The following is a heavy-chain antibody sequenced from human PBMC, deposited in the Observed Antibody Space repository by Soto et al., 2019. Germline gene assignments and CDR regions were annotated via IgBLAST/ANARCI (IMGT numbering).Heavy chain of an antibody. Sequence: LRLSCSASGFTFSSYAMHLVGQAPFNGLEWVAVISYDGSNKYYADSVKVRFTISRDNSKNTLYLQMNSLRAEDTAVYYCARDLDYYDRSGYQGAGYGMDVCGQGPTVTFSS. D-gene: IGHD3-22*01. V-gene: IGHV3-30-3*01. CDR3: ARDLDYYDRSGYQGAGYGMDV. J-gene: IGHJ6*02. CDR1: GFTFSSYA. CDR2: ISYDGSNK.